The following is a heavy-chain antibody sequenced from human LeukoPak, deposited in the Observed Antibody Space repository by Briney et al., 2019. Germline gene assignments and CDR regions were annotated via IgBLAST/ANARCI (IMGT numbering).Heavy chain of an antibody. J-gene: IGHJ4*02. CDR1: GGSISSGSYY. CDR3: ARDAAKAQLAYFDY. V-gene: IGHV4-61*02. CDR2: IYTSGST. D-gene: IGHD6-13*01. Sequence: SETLSLTCTVSGGSISSGSYYWSWIRQPAGKGLEWIGRIYTSGSTNYNPSLKSRVTISVDTSKNQFSLKLSSVTAADTAVYCARDAAKAQLAYFDYWGQGTLVTVSS.